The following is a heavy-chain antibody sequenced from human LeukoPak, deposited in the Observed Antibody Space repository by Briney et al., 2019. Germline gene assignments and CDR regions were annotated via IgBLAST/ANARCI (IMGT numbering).Heavy chain of an antibody. V-gene: IGHV4-31*03. J-gene: IGHJ5*02. D-gene: IGHD2-15*01. CDR2: IYYSGST. CDR3: ARGGSRVFGGSGWFDP. CDR1: GGSISSGGYY. Sequence: PSQTLSLTCTVSGGSISSGGYYWSWIRQHPGKGLEWIGYIYYSGSTYYNPSLKSRVTISVDTSKNQFSLKLSSVTAGDTAVYYCARGGSRVFGGSGWFDPWGQGTLVTVSS.